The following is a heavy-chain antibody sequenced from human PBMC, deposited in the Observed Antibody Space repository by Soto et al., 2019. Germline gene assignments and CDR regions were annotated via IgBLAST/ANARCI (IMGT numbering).Heavy chain of an antibody. CDR3: ARPGRPPLTPYCPGGMDT. Sequence: QVQLVQSGAEVKKPGSSVKVSCKASGGTFSSYAISWVRQAPGQGLEWMGGIISIFGTANYAQKIQGRVTLTADESTSTAYIVLRRLRSEDPAVYCRARPGRPPLTPYCPGGMDTWGQGTTVTVSS. J-gene: IGHJ6*02. CDR2: IISIFGTA. CDR1: GGTFSSYA. D-gene: IGHD1-20*01. V-gene: IGHV1-69*12.